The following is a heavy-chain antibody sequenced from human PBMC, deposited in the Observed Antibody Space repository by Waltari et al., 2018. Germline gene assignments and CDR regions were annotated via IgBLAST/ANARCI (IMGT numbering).Heavy chain of an antibody. D-gene: IGHD4-4*01. CDR3: AKDPYSNYDSYYSYMDV. CDR2: IRYDGNIK. V-gene: IGHV3-30*02. J-gene: IGHJ6*03. Sequence: QVQLVESGGGVVQPGGSLRLSCAASGFAFSTYGMHWVRRAPGKGLEWVAFIRYDGNIKNYADSVKGRFTISRDNSKNTLSLQVNSLGAEDTAVYYCAKDPYSNYDSYYSYMDVWGKGTTVTISS. CDR1: GFAFSTYG.